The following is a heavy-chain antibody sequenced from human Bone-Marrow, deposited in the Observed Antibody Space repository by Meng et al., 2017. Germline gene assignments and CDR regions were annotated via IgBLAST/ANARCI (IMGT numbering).Heavy chain of an antibody. CDR2: ISSSSSYI. J-gene: IGHJ6*02. CDR1: GFTFSSYS. D-gene: IGHD6-19*01. V-gene: IGHV3-21*01. CDR3: ARDRESSGWYVAYYYYGMDV. Sequence: GGSLRLSCAASGFTFSSYSMNWVRQAPGKGLEWVSSISSSSSYIYYADSVKGRFTISRDNAKNSLYLQMNSLRAEDTAVYYCARDRESSGWYVAYYYYGMDVWGQGTTVTVSS.